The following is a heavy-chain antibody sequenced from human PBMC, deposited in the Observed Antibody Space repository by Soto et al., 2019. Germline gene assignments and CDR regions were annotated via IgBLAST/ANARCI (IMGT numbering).Heavy chain of an antibody. CDR3: ARRLGSTYYMVV. CDR2: INHSGST. D-gene: IGHD3-10*01. V-gene: IGHV4-34*01. CDR1: GGSFSGYY. Sequence: SETLSLTCAVYGGSFSGYYWSWIRQPPGKGLEWIGEINHSGSTNYNPSLKSRVTISVDTSKNQLSLKLSSGTAADTAVYYCARRLGSTYYMVVWGKGTTVTVSS. J-gene: IGHJ6*03.